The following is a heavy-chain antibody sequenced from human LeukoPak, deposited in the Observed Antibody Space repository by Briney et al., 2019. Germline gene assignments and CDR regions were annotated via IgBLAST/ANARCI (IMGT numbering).Heavy chain of an antibody. Sequence: GASVKVSCKASGYTFTSYYMHWVRQAPGQGLEWMGIINPSGGSTSYAQKFQGRVTMTRDMSTSTVYMELSSLRSEDTAVYYCAREGYYYDSSGPQFDYWGQGTLVTVSS. CDR3: AREGYYYDSSGPQFDY. CDR2: INPSGGST. D-gene: IGHD3-22*01. V-gene: IGHV1-46*01. J-gene: IGHJ4*02. CDR1: GYTFTSYY.